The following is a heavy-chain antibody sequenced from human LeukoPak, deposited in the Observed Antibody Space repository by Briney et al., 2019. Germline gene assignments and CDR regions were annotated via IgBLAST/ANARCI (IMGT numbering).Heavy chain of an antibody. Sequence: ASVKVSCKASGYTFSSYAMQWVRQVPGHRLEWMGWINAGNGNTKYSQEFQGRVTIKRDTSASTSYMELNSLRAEDTAVYYCARGGVDVRGYCSSTSCSEGGDAFDIWGQGTMVTVSS. CDR2: INAGNGNT. J-gene: IGHJ3*02. CDR3: ARGGVDVRGYCSSTSCSEGGDAFDI. D-gene: IGHD2-2*01. CDR1: GYTFSSYA. V-gene: IGHV1-3*03.